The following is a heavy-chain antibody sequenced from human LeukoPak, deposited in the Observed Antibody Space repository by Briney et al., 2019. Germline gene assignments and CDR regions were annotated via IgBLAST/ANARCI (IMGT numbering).Heavy chain of an antibody. CDR2: ISYDGSNK. V-gene: IGHV3-30*18. CDR3: AKDPWGAIGYCSSTSCSYFDY. J-gene: IGHJ4*02. Sequence: GRSLRLSCAASGFTFSSYGMHWVRQAPGKGLEWVAVISYDGSNKYYADSVKGRFTISRDNSKNTLYLQMNSLRAEDTAVYYCAKDPWGAIGYCSSTSCSYFDYWGQGTLVTVSS. D-gene: IGHD2-2*01. CDR1: GFTFSSYG.